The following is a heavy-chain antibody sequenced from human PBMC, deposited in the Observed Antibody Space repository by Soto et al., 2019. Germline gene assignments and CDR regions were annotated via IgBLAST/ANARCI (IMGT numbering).Heavy chain of an antibody. CDR1: GGTFNTYA. CDR3: AKEAGDH. V-gene: IGHV1-69*01. Sequence: QMQLVQSGAEVKERGSSVKISCKTSGGTFNTYALTWVRQAPGQGLEWIGGIIPIFGIKNVAQRFQGRVTCNADESLTTAYMEMTSLRSDDTAVYYCAKEAGDHWGQGTLFTVSS. CDR2: IIPIFGIK. D-gene: IGHD3-10*01. J-gene: IGHJ4*02.